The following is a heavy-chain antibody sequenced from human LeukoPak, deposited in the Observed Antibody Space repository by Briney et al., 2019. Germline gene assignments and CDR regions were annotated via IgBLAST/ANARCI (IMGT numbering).Heavy chain of an antibody. V-gene: IGHV4-4*07. CDR3: ARRRSLYDFWSGYYTGSWFDP. Sequence: KASETLSLTCTVSGGSISSYYWSWIRQPAGKGLEWIGRIYTSGSTYYNPSLKSRVTISVDTSKNQFSLKLSSVTAADTAVYYCARRRSLYDFWSGYYTGSWFDPWGQGTLVTVSS. D-gene: IGHD3-3*01. J-gene: IGHJ5*02. CDR2: IYTSGST. CDR1: GGSISSYY.